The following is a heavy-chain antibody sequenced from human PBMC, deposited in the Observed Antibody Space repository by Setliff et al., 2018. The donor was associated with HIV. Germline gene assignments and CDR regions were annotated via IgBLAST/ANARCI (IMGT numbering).Heavy chain of an antibody. CDR2: VDPEDDKT. CDR1: KYTFTDYY. D-gene: IGHD2-15*01. J-gene: IGHJ4*02. CDR3: VTGEGLRF. V-gene: IGHV1-69-2*01. Sequence: ASVKVSCKASKYTFTDYYMHWVQQAPGKGLEWMGRVDPEDDKTIYAEKFQGRVTMTTATSPDTAYLYLSSLRSEDTAVYYCVTGEGLRFWGQGTLVTGSS.